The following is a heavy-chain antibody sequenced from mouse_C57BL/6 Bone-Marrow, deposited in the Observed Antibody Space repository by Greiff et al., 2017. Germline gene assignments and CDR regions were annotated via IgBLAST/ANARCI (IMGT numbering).Heavy chain of an antibody. CDR2: IDPEIGDT. J-gene: IGHJ2*01. Sequence: EVQLQQSGAELVRPGASVQLSCTASGFNIKDDYIHWVKQRPEQGLEWIGWIDPEIGDTEYASKFQGKATITSDPSSNTAYLQLSSLTSEDTAVYYCSSFDGNYFDFWGQGTPLTVAS. CDR3: SSFDGNYFDF. CDR1: GFNIKDDY. D-gene: IGHD2-3*01. V-gene: IGHV14-4*01.